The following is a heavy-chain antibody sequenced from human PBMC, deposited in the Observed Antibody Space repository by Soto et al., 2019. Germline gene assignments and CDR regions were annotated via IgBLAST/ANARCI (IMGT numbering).Heavy chain of an antibody. J-gene: IGHJ3*02. Sequence: QVQLVQSGAEVKKPGSSVKVSCKDSGGTFSTYSMFWVRQAPGQGLEWMGRIIPMLGIRNYAQRFHDRVTINADKSTATAQMELISLRSENTSLYYCTIGSWSGEVFEILGQGTMVTVSS. CDR2: IIPMLGIR. D-gene: IGHD2-21*01. CDR1: GGTFSTYS. V-gene: IGHV1-69*02. CDR3: TIGSWSGEVFEI.